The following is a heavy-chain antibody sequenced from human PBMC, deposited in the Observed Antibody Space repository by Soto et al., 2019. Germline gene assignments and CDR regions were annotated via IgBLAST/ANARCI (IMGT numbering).Heavy chain of an antibody. CDR2: IWYDGSNK. D-gene: IGHD2-2*01. Sequence: VQLVESGGGVVQPGRSLRLSCAASGFTFSSYGMHWVRQAPGKGLEWVAVIWYDGSNKYYADSVKGRFAISRDNSKNTLYLQMNSRRAEDTAVYYCARDMPRWYFDLWGRGTLVTVSS. J-gene: IGHJ2*01. V-gene: IGHV3-33*01. CDR3: ARDMPRWYFDL. CDR1: GFTFSSYG.